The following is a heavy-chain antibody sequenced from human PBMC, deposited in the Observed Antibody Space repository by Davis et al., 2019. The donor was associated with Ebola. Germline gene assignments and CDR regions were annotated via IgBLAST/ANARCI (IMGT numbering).Heavy chain of an antibody. Sequence: GGSLRLSCAASGFTFSTYAMHWVRQVPGKGLEWVSAVTSSGGSTYYANSVKGRFTISRDNSKNTLFLQLNSLGVEDTAVYYCAKGGSGWPSDYSYGLGVWGKGTTVTVSS. CDR1: GFTFSTYA. J-gene: IGHJ6*04. V-gene: IGHV3-23*01. CDR2: VTSSGGST. D-gene: IGHD6-19*01. CDR3: AKGGSGWPSDYSYGLGV.